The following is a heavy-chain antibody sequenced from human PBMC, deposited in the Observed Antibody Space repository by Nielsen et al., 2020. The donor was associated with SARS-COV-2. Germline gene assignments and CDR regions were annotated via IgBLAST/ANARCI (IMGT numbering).Heavy chain of an antibody. Sequence: GESLKISCAASGFTFSSYWMSWVRQAPGKGLEWVGFIRSKAYGGTTEYAASVKGRFTISRDDSKSIAYLQMNSLKTEDTAVYYCTRDDFWSGYYSYWGQGTPVTVSS. V-gene: IGHV3-49*04. CDR2: IRSKAYGGTT. CDR1: GFTFSSYW. D-gene: IGHD3-3*01. CDR3: TRDDFWSGYYSY. J-gene: IGHJ4*02.